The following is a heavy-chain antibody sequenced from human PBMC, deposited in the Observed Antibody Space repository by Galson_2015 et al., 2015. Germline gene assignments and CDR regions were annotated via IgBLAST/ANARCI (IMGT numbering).Heavy chain of an antibody. J-gene: IGHJ4*02. CDR3: TTDRRRSGYPSSDY. CDR2: IKSKTDGGTT. D-gene: IGHD3-3*01. Sequence: SLRLSCEASGFTFSNAWMSWVRQAPGKGLEWVGRIKSKTDGGTTDYAAPVKGRFTISRDDSKNTLYLQMNSLKTEDTAVYYCTTDRRRSGYPSSDYWGQGTLVTVSS. CDR1: GFTFSNAW. V-gene: IGHV3-15*01.